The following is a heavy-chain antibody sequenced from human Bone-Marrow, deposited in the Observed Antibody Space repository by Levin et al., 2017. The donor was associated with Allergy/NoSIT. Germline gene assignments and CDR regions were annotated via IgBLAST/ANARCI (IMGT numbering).Heavy chain of an antibody. CDR2: INTYNGNT. CDR1: GSTFGNYA. D-gene: IGHD6-19*01. CDR3: ARYPRDSSGWYYFDY. V-gene: IGHV1-18*01. Sequence: GGSLRLSCEASGSTFGNYAFSWVRQAPGQGLEWMGWINTYNGNTNYVQKFQGRVTMTTDTSTSTAYMELRSLTSDDTAVYYCARYPRDSSGWYYFDYWGQGTLVTVSS. J-gene: IGHJ4*02.